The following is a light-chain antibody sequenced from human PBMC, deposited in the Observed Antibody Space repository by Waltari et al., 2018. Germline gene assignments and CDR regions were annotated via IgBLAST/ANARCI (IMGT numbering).Light chain of an antibody. CDR1: QSVSSNY. CDR3: QQYGSSPIT. V-gene: IGKV3-20*01. J-gene: IGKJ5*01. Sequence: EIVLTQSPGTLSLSPGERATLSCRASQSVSSNYLAWYQQKLGQAPRLLIYGASSRATGIPDRFSGSGAGTDFTLTISRLEPEDFAVYYCQQYGSSPITFGQGTRLEIK. CDR2: GAS.